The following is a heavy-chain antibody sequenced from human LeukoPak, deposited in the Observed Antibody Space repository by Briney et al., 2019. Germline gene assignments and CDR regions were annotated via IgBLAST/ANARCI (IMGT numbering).Heavy chain of an antibody. CDR3: ARGTARFDY. J-gene: IGHJ4*02. Sequence: GESLKISCKGSGXCFNSYWSGWVRQMPGKGVEWMGTIYPGDSETRYSPSFQGQFTMSADKSISTAYLQWSSLKASDTAMYYCARGTARFDYWGQGTLVTVSS. V-gene: IGHV5-51*01. CDR2: IYPGDSET. CDR1: GXCFNSYW. D-gene: IGHD1-1*01.